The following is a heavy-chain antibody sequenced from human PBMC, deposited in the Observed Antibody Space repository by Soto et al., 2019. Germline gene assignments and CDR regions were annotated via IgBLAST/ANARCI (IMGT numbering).Heavy chain of an antibody. CDR2: ISGSGGST. D-gene: IGHD2-8*01. V-gene: IGHV3-23*01. J-gene: IGHJ5*02. CDR3: AKSGYCTNGVCYMGWFDP. CDR1: GFTFSSYA. Sequence: PGGSLRLSCAASGFTFSSYAMSWVRQAPGKGLEWVSAISGSGGSTYYADSVKGRFTISRDNSKNTLYLQMNSLRAEDTAVYYCAKSGYCTNGVCYMGWFDPWGQGTLVTVSS.